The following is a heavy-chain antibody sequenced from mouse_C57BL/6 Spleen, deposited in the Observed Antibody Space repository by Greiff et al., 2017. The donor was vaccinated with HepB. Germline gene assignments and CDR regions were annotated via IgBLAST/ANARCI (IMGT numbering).Heavy chain of an antibody. D-gene: IGHD2-4*01. V-gene: IGHV1-15*01. J-gene: IGHJ2*01. CDR2: IDPETGGT. CDR3: TRQGIYYDYVFDY. CDR1: GYTFTDYE. Sequence: VQLQESGAELVRPGASVTLSCKASGYTFTDYEMHWVKQTPVHGLEWIGAIDPETGGTAYNQKFKGKAILTADKSSSTAYMELRSLTSEDSAVYYCTRQGIYYDYVFDYWGQGTTLTVSS.